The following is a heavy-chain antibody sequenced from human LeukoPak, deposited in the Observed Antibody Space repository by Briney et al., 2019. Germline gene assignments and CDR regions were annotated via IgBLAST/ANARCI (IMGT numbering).Heavy chain of an antibody. CDR3: AELGITMIGGV. Sequence: GGSLRPSCAASEFTFSNYGMHWVRQAPGKGLEWVAFIRYDGNEKYYADSVKGRFTISRDNSKNTLYLQMNSLRPEDTAVYYCAELGITMIGGVWGKGTTVTISS. D-gene: IGHD3-10*02. CDR1: EFTFSNYG. CDR2: IRYDGNEK. J-gene: IGHJ6*04. V-gene: IGHV3-30*02.